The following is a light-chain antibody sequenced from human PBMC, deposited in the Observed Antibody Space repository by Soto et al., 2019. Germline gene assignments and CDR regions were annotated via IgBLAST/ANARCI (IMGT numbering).Light chain of an antibody. Sequence: EIVLTQSPATLSVSPGERATLSCRASQSVSSNLAWYQQKPGQAPRLLIYDASNRATGIPARFSGSGSGTDFTLTISSLDPEDVAVYYCQQHTNWPLTFGGGTKVEIK. CDR2: DAS. V-gene: IGKV3-11*01. CDR1: QSVSSN. CDR3: QQHTNWPLT. J-gene: IGKJ4*01.